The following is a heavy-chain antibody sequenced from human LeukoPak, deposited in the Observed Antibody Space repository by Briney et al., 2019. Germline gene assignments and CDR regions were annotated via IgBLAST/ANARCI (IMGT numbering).Heavy chain of an antibody. CDR2: IIPILVIA. D-gene: IGHD3-22*01. J-gene: IGHJ4*02. V-gene: IGHV1-69*02. CDR1: GGTFSSYT. Sequence: SVKVSCKASGGTFSSYTFTWVRQAPGQGLEWMGRIIPILVIADYAQRFQGRVTITADRSTSTAYMELSRLRTEDTAVYYCARARPFYYDSSGYYYDLGYWGQGTLVTVSS. CDR3: ARARPFYYDSSGYYYDLGY.